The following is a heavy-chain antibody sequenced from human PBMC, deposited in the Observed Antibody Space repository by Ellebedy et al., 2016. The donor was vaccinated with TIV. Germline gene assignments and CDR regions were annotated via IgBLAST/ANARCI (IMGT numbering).Heavy chain of an antibody. J-gene: IGHJ4*02. V-gene: IGHV3-30-3*01. Sequence: GESLKISCSASGFSFSSYAMHWVRQAPGKGLERVAIISYDGSHRYYADSVKGRFTISRDISKNTLYLQMNSLRAEDTAVYYCAREHMTSTGSPLDYWGQGTLVTVSS. D-gene: IGHD1-1*01. CDR1: GFSFSSYA. CDR2: ISYDGSHR. CDR3: AREHMTSTGSPLDY.